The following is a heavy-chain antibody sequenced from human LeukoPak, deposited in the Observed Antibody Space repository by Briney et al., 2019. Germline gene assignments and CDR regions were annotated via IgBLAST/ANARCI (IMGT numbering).Heavy chain of an antibody. CDR3: ARGHIVVVIASSGDFDF. J-gene: IGHJ4*02. CDR2: ISYDGSNK. D-gene: IGHD2-21*01. CDR1: GFIFRSYA. V-gene: IGHV3-30-3*01. Sequence: GGSLRLSCAASGFIFRSYAMHWVRQAPGKGLEWVAIISYDGSNKYYAESVRGRFTISRDNSKNTLYLEMNSPRAEDTAVYYCARGHIVVVIASSGDFDFWGQGTLVTVSS.